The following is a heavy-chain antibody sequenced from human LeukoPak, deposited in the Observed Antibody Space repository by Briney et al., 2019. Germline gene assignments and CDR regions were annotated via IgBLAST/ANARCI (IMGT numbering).Heavy chain of an antibody. CDR2: ISGSGGST. J-gene: IGHJ5*02. V-gene: IGHV3-23*01. CDR1: GFTFSSYA. D-gene: IGHD6-13*01. CDR3: AKDRSSSWFRPYNWFDP. Sequence: QAGGSLRLSCAASGFTFSSYAMSWVRQAPGKGLEWVSAISGSGGSTYYADSVKGRFTISRDNSKNTLYLQMNSLRAEDTAVYYCAKDRSSSWFRPYNWFDPWGQGTLVTVSS.